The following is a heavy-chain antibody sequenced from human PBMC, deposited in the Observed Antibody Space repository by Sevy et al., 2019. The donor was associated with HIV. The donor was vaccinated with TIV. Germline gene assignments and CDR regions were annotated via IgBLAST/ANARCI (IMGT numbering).Heavy chain of an antibody. V-gene: IGHV3-15*01. CDR3: TTAEEGSSWYLFDY. Sequence: GGSLRLSCAASGFTFSNAWMSWVRQAPGKGLEWVGRIKSKTDCGTTDYAAPVKGRFTISRDDSENTLYLQMNSLKTEDTAVYYCTTAEEGSSWYLFDYWGQGTLVTVSS. D-gene: IGHD6-13*01. CDR1: GFTFSNAW. J-gene: IGHJ4*02. CDR2: IKSKTDCGTT.